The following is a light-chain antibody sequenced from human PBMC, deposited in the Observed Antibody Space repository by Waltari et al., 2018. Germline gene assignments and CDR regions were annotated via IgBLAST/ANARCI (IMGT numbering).Light chain of an antibody. CDR3: RAWDTSLSGVL. V-gene: IGLV1-47*01. Sequence: SVLTQPPSASGTPGQRVTISCSESSSNIGSNYVFWYQKVPGTAPKLLIYMNDRGPSGVPARFSGSKSGTSAYLAISGLQSEDEADYYCRAWDTSLSGVLFGGGTKVTVL. CDR2: MND. J-gene: IGLJ2*01. CDR1: SSNIGSNY.